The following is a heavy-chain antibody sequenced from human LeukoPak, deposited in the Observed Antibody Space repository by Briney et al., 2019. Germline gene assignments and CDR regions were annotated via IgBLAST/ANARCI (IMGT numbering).Heavy chain of an antibody. CDR2: ISAYNGNT. D-gene: IGHD1-26*01. CDR3: AAGPGAGGYYYYYMDV. J-gene: IGHJ6*03. V-gene: IGHV1-18*04. Sequence: GASVKVSCKASGYTFTGYYMHWVRQAPGQGLEWMGWISAYNGNTRYAQKLQGRVTMTTDSSTSTAYMELRSLRSEDTAVYYCAAGPGAGGYYYYYMDVWGKGTTVTISS. CDR1: GYTFTGYY.